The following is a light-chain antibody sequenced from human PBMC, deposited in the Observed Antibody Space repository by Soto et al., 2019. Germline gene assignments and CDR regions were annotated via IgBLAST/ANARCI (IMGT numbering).Light chain of an antibody. CDR3: CSYAAGSTPYV. CDR1: SSDVGSYNL. CDR2: EGS. V-gene: IGLV2-23*01. J-gene: IGLJ1*01. Sequence: ALTQPASVSGSPGQSITISCTGTSSDVGSYNLVSWYQQHPGKAPKLMIYEGSKRPSGVSNRFSGSKSGNTASLTISGLQAEDEADYYCCSYAAGSTPYVFGTGTKLTVL.